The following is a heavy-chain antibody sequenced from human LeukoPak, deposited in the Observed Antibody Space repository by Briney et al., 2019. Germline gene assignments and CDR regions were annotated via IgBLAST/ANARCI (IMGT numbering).Heavy chain of an antibody. D-gene: IGHD3-10*01. Sequence: GGSLRLSCAASGFTSSNYWMSWVRQAPGQGLEWLANIKQDRSEKYYVDSVKGRFTISRDNAKNALYLQMNSLRAEDTAVYYCTNWAGTVDGFNGPFDFWGQGTLVTVSS. CDR3: TNWAGTVDGFNGPFDF. CDR1: GFTSSNYW. J-gene: IGHJ4*02. CDR2: IKQDRSEK. V-gene: IGHV3-7*01.